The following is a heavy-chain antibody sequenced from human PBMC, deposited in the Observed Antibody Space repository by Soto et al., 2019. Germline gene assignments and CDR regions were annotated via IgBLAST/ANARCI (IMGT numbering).Heavy chain of an antibody. Sequence: SETLSLTCTVSGGSISSGGYYWSWIRQHPGKGLEWIGYIYYSGSTYYNPSLKSRVTISVDTSKNQFSLKLSSVTAADTAVYYCARVLEAVVPAAIGDGWFDPLGPGNPGHRLL. CDR2: IYYSGST. CDR3: ARVLEAVVPAAIGDGWFDP. J-gene: IGHJ5*02. V-gene: IGHV4-31*03. CDR1: GGSISSGGYY. D-gene: IGHD2-2*01.